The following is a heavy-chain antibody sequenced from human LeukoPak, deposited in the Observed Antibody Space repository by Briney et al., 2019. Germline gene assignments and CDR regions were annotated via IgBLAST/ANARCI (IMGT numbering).Heavy chain of an antibody. CDR1: GFTFSSYA. CDR2: ISYDGSNK. D-gene: IGHD1-26*01. J-gene: IGHJ5*02. V-gene: IGHV3-30-3*01. Sequence: GGSLRLSCAASGFTFSSYAMHWVRQAPGKGLEWVAVISYDGSNKYYADSVKGRFTISRDNSKNTLYLQMNSLRVEDTAVYYCAKNYYAGAYYGWFDPWGQGTLVTVAS. CDR3: AKNYYAGAYYGWFDP.